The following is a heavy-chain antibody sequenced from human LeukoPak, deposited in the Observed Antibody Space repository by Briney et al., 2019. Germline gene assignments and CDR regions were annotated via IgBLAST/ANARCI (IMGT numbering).Heavy chain of an antibody. V-gene: IGHV1-69*05. D-gene: IGHD2-15*01. Sequence: ASVKVSCKASGGTFSSYAISWVRQAPGQGLEWMGGIIPIFGTANYAQKFQGRVTITTDESTSTAYMELSSLRSEDTAVYYCARICSGGSCYNDYWGQGTLDTVSS. CDR3: ARICSGGSCYNDY. J-gene: IGHJ4*02. CDR1: GGTFSSYA. CDR2: IIPIFGTA.